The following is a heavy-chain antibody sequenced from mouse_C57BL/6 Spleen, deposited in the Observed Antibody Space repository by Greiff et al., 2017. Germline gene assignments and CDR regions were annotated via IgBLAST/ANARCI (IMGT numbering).Heavy chain of an antibody. J-gene: IGHJ4*01. CDR3: ARPYYYGSSHYYAMDY. CDR2: ISNGGGST. D-gene: IGHD1-1*01. CDR1: GFTFSDYY. V-gene: IGHV5-12*01. Sequence: EVKLMESGGGLVQPGGSLKLSCAASGFTFSDYYMYWVRQTPEKRLEWVAYISNGGGSTYYPDTVKGRFTISRDNAKNTLYLQMSRLKSEDTAMYYCARPYYYGSSHYYAMDYWGQGTSVTVSS.